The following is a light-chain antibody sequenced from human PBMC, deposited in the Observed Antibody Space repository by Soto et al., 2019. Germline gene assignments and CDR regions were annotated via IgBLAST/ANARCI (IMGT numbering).Light chain of an antibody. J-gene: IGKJ4*01. CDR3: HQSYSTALT. V-gene: IGKV1-39*01. CDR1: QGISTF. CDR2: TAS. Sequence: DIQMTQSPSSLSASVGDRVTITCRASQGISTFLNWYQQKPGKAPQLLIYTASSLQSGVPSRFSGSGSGTVFTLTISSLQPEDFATYYCHQSYSTALTFGGGTKVEIK.